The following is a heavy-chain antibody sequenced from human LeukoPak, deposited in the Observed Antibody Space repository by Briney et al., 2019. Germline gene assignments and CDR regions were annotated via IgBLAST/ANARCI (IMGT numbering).Heavy chain of an antibody. J-gene: IGHJ6*03. CDR3: VKDGGTEVWIGEWPTGYMDV. Sequence: QAGGSLRLSCAASGFTFDDYAMHWVRQAPGKGLEWVSGISWNSGDLGYADSVKGRFTISRDNAKNSLYLQMNSLRVEDMALYYCVKDGGTEVWIGEWPTGYMDVWGKGTTVTVSS. V-gene: IGHV3-9*03. CDR1: GFTFDDYA. CDR2: ISWNSGDL. D-gene: IGHD3-10*01.